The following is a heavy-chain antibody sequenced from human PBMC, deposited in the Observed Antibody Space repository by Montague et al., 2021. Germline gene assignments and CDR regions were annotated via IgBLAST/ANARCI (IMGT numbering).Heavy chain of an antibody. V-gene: IGHV3-23*01. CDR3: AKRDSSGLHYFDY. CDR2: IVGNGGNT. J-gene: IGHJ4*02. Sequence: SLRLSCAASGFTFSSYAMTWVRQAPGKGLEWVSLIVGNGGNTFYADSVKGRFTISRDNSKNTLYLQMNSLRAGDTAAYYCAKRDSSGLHYFDYWGQGTLVTVSS. D-gene: IGHD6-19*01. CDR1: GFTFSSYA.